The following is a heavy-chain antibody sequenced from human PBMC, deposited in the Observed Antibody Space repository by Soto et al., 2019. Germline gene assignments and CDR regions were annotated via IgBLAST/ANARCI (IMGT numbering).Heavy chain of an antibody. CDR3: ATLPPGGAYFGVFSY. V-gene: IGHV4-59*01. D-gene: IGHD3-9*01. CDR1: GDSISNYY. CDR2: VHHSGTT. J-gene: IGHJ4*02. Sequence: NPSETLSLTCTVSGDSISNYYGTWIRQSPGKGPEWIGYVHHSGTTNYNPSLESRVTMSLDTSKNQFSLKLIAVTAADTAVYYCATLPPGGAYFGVFSYWSQGTLVPVSA.